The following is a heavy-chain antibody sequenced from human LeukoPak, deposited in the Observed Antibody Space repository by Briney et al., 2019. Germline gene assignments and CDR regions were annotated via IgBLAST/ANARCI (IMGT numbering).Heavy chain of an antibody. CDR2: ISGSGSST. Sequence: GGSLRLYCAASRFTVSNFAMSWVPQAPGKGLEWVSAISGSGSSTYYADSVKGRFTISRDNSKNTLYLQTNSLRPEDTAVYYCAKRDCWGQGTLVTVSS. CDR3: AKRDC. J-gene: IGHJ4*02. CDR1: RFTVSNFA. V-gene: IGHV3-23*01.